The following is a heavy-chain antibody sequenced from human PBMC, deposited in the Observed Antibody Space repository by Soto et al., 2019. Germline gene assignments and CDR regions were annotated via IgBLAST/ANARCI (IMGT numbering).Heavy chain of an antibody. CDR3: AHRQEYNWNPRGWFDP. CDR2: IYWNDDK. D-gene: IGHD1-20*01. J-gene: IGHJ5*02. CDR1: GFSLSTSGVG. Sequence: SGPTLVNPTQTLTLTCTFSGFSLSTSGVGVGWIRQPPGKALEWLALIYWNDDKRYSPSLKSRLTITKDTSKNQVVLTMTNMDPVDTATYYXAHRQEYNWNPRGWFDPWGQGTLVTVSS. V-gene: IGHV2-5*01.